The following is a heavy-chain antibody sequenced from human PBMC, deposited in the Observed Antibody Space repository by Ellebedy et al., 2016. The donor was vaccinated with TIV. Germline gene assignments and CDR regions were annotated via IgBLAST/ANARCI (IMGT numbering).Heavy chain of an antibody. J-gene: IGHJ6*02. CDR3: AKDPVDTAMVTGLYYGMDV. CDR1: GFTFSSYG. CDR2: IWYDGSNK. D-gene: IGHD5-18*01. Sequence: GESLKISCAASGFTFSSYGMHLVRPAPGKGLEWVAVIWYDGSNKYYADSVKGRFTISRDNSKNTLYLQMNSLRAEDTAVYYCAKDPVDTAMVTGLYYGMDVWGQGTTVTVSS. V-gene: IGHV3-33*06.